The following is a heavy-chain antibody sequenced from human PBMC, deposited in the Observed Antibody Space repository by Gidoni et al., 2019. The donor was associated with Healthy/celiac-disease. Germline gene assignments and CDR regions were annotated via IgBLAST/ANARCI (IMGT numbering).Heavy chain of an antibody. D-gene: IGHD2-2*01. CDR2: ISWNSGSI. CDR3: AKGSQYQLLFDAFDI. CDR1: GFTFDADA. J-gene: IGHJ3*02. V-gene: IGHV3-9*01. Sequence: EVQLVASGGGLVPPGRSLRLSSAASGFTFDADAMHWVRQAPGKCLEWVSGISWNSGSIGYADSVKGRFTISRDNAKNSLYLQMNSLRAEDTALYYCAKGSQYQLLFDAFDIWGQGTMVTVSS.